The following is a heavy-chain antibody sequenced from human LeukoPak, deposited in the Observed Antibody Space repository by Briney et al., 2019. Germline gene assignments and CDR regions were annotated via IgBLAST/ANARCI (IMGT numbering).Heavy chain of an antibody. D-gene: IGHD5-18*01. CDR1: GGTFSSYA. J-gene: IGHJ4*02. Sequence: SVKVSCKASGGTFSSYAICWVRQAPGQGLEWMGRIIPILGIANYAQKFQGRVTITADKSTSTAYMELSSLRSEDTAVYYCARDPPPRGYSYGYGYEDYWGQGTLVTVSS. V-gene: IGHV1-69*04. CDR2: IIPILGIA. CDR3: ARDPPPRGYSYGYGYEDY.